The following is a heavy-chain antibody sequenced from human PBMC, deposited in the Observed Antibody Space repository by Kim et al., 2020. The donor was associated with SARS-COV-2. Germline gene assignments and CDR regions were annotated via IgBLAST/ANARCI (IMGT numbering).Heavy chain of an antibody. CDR2: IGGGADST. CDR3: AKGESNYGPDY. CDR1: GFTFSSYV. Sequence: GGSLRLSCAASGFTFSSYVMTWVRQAPGKGLEWVSSIGGGADSTYYADSVKGRFTISRDDSKNTLSLQMNSLRAEDTAVYYCAKGESNYGPDYWGQGTLVTVSS. V-gene: IGHV3-23*01. J-gene: IGHJ4*02. D-gene: IGHD3-10*01.